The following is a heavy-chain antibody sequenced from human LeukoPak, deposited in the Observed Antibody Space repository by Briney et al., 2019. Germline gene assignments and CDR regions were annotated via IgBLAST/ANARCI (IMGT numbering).Heavy chain of an antibody. V-gene: IGHV3-30*04. D-gene: IGHD1-26*01. CDR1: GFTFSSYA. CDR2: ISYDGSNK. Sequence: GGSLRLSCAASGFTFSSYAMHWVRQAPGKGLEWVAVISYDGSNKYYADSVKGRFTISRDNSKNTLYLQMNILRVGDTAVYYCAKAVGSTLFDYWGQGTLVTVSS. CDR3: AKAVGSTLFDY. J-gene: IGHJ4*02.